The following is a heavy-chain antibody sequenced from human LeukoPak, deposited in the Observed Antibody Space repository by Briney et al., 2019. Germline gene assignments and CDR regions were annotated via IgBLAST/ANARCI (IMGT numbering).Heavy chain of an antibody. CDR1: GFTFSDYW. V-gene: IGHV3-21*06. Sequence: GGSLRLSCAASGFTFSDYWMHWVRQAPGKGLEWVPFISTTSTYIYYADSVKGRFTVSRDNSKNLLYLQMDSLRVEDTAVYYCARAGTCSSTSCDGGIEYWGQGTLVTVSS. CDR2: ISTTSTYI. J-gene: IGHJ4*02. CDR3: ARAGTCSSTSCDGGIEY. D-gene: IGHD2-2*01.